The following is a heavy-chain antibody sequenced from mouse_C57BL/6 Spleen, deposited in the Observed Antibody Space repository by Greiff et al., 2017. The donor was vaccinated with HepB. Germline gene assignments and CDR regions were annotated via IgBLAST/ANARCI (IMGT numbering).Heavy chain of an antibody. D-gene: IGHD1-1*01. Sequence: VQLKESGAELVRPGASVKLSCTASGFNIKDDYMHWVKQRPEQGLEWIGWIDPENGDTEYASKFQGKATITADTSSNTAYLQLSSLTSEDTAVYYCTIGYGSRFLFAYRGPGTLGTVSA. CDR1: GFNIKDDY. CDR3: TIGYGSRFLFAY. V-gene: IGHV14-4*01. J-gene: IGHJ3*01. CDR2: IDPENGDT.